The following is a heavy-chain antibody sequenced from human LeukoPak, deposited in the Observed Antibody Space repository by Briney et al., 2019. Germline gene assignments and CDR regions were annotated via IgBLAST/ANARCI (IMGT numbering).Heavy chain of an antibody. Sequence: GGSLRLSCAASGFTFSSYSMNWVRQAPGKGLEWVSSISSSSSYIYYADSVKGRFTISRDYAKNSLYLQMNSLRAEDTAVYYCARDGVPAGNWFDPWGQGTLVTVSS. J-gene: IGHJ5*02. V-gene: IGHV3-21*01. CDR3: ARDGVPAGNWFDP. CDR1: GFTFSSYS. D-gene: IGHD2-2*01. CDR2: ISSSSSYI.